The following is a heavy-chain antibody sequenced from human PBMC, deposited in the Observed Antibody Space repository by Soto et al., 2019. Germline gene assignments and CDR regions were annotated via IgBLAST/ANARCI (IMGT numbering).Heavy chain of an antibody. D-gene: IGHD6-19*01. CDR3: ARDYLQQWLVLTSPLPTDP. V-gene: IGHV3-30-3*01. CDR2: ISYDGSNK. Sequence: QVQLVESGGGVVQPGRSLRLSCAASGFTFSSYAMHWVRQAPGKGLEWVAVISYDGSNKYYADSVKGRFTISRDNSKNTLYLQMNSLRAEDTAVYYCARDYLQQWLVLTSPLPTDPWGQGTLVTVSS. J-gene: IGHJ5*02. CDR1: GFTFSSYA.